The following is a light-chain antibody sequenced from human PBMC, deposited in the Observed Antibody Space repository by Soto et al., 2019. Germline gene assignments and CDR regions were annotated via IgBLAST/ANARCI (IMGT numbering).Light chain of an antibody. CDR1: QSVSSSY. CDR2: GAS. J-gene: IGKJ1*01. Sequence: EIVLTQSPGTLSLSPGERATLSCRASQSVSSSYLAWYQQKPGQAPRLLIYGASSRATGIPDRFSGSGSGTDFTLTISRLEPEDFAVYYWQQYGSSPRTFGQGTKV. CDR3: QQYGSSPRT. V-gene: IGKV3-20*01.